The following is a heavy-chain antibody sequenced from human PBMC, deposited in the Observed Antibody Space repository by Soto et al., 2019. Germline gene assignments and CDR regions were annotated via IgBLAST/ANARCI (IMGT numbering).Heavy chain of an antibody. Sequence: ASGKVAFKASCYTFTSYGISLVRQAPGQRLEWMGWISAYNGNTNYAQKLQGRVTMTTDTSTSTAYMELRSLRSDDTAVYYCARAETYYDILTGWTKYGMDVWGQGTTVTVSS. CDR3: ARAETYYDILTGWTKYGMDV. CDR1: CYTFTSYG. CDR2: ISAYNGNT. V-gene: IGHV1-18*01. J-gene: IGHJ6*02. D-gene: IGHD3-9*01.